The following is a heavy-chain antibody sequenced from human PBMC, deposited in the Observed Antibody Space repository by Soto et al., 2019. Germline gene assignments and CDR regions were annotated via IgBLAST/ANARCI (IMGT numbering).Heavy chain of an antibody. CDR1: GFTFSSYA. J-gene: IGHJ6*02. CDR3: ARDQSIAARGYYYYYGMDV. Sequence: QVQLVESGGGVVQPGRSLRLSCAASGFTFSSYAMHWVRQAPGKGLEWVAVISYDGSNKYYADSVKGRFTISRDNSKNTLYLQMNSLRAEDTAVYYCARDQSIAARGYYYYYGMDVWGQGTTVTVSS. CDR2: ISYDGSNK. D-gene: IGHD6-6*01. V-gene: IGHV3-30-3*01.